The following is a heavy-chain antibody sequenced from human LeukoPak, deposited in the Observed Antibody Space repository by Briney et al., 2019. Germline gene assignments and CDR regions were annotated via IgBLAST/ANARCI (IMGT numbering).Heavy chain of an antibody. J-gene: IGHJ6*02. V-gene: IGHV1-2*02. CDR1: GYTFTDYY. CDR2: INPNSDGT. CDR3: ARDHCTSNGCYEIYYYGMDV. Sequence: GASVKVSCKASGYTFTDYYIHWVRQAPGQGLEWVGWINPNSDGTNYAQKFQGRVTMTRDTSISTAYMELSRLRSDDTAVYYCARDHCTSNGCYEIYYYGMDVWGQGTTVTVSS. D-gene: IGHD2-2*01.